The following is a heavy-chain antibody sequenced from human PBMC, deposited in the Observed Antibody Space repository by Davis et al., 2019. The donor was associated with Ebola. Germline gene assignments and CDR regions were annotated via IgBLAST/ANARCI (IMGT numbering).Heavy chain of an antibody. CDR2: IGPSGSDI. Sequence: GESLKISCAASGFTFTAAWMSWVRQAPGGGLEWVSYIGPSGSDIAYADSVRGRFTISRDNAKNSLFLQMNSLKTEDTAVYYCTTVRGFSGYFDYWGQGTLVTVSS. J-gene: IGHJ4*02. CDR3: TTVRGFSGYFDY. D-gene: IGHD5-12*01. CDR1: GFTFTAAW. V-gene: IGHV3-11*01.